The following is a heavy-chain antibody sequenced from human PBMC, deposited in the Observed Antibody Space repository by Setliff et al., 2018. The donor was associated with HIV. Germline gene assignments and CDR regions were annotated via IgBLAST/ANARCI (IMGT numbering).Heavy chain of an antibody. J-gene: IGHJ4*02. CDR1: GFTFSSYA. Sequence: GGSLRLSFAASGFTFSSYAMSWVRQAPGKGLEWVSTIGAVGAPTFYAESVKGRFTVSRDNARNSLYLQMNNLTTEDTAVYYCVNRAWLESWGQGTLVTVSS. CDR3: VNRAWLES. CDR2: IGAVGAPT. V-gene: IGHV3-23*01.